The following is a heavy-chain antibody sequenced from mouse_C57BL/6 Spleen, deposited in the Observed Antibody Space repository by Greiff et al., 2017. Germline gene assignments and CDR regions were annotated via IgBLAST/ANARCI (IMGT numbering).Heavy chain of an antibody. CDR2: IDPNSGGT. V-gene: IGHV1-72*01. D-gene: IGHD1-1*01. CDR1: GYTFTSYW. CDR3: ARGGGSSYRLYYFDY. Sequence: QVHVKQPGAELVKPGASVKLSCKASGYTFTSYWMHWVKQRPGRGLEWIGRIDPNSGGTKYNEKFKSKATLTVDKPSSTAYMQLSSLTSEDSAVYYCARGGGSSYRLYYFDYWGQGTTLTVSS. J-gene: IGHJ2*01.